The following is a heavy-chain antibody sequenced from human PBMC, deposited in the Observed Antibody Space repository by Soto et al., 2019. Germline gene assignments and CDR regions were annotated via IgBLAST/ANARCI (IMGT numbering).Heavy chain of an antibody. D-gene: IGHD1-26*01. CDR2: TAHDGHT. J-gene: IGHJ4*02. V-gene: IGHV4-4*02. CDR3: VGGRDKDY. Sequence: SETLSLTCDVSGGSITTSVLWTWVRQFPGRGLEWIGETAHDGHTNYNPSLSGRVTMSVDLSNSQFSLNVASVNAADTAAYFCVGGRDKDYWGQGTLVTVST. CDR1: GGSITTSVL.